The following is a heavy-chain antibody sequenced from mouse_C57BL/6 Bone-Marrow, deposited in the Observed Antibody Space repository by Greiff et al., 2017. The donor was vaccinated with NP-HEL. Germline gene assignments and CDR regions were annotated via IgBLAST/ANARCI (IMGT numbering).Heavy chain of an antibody. CDR2: ISSGGSYT. Sequence: EVQGVESGGDLVKPGGSLKLSCAASGFTFSSYGMSWVRQTPDKRLEWVATISSGGSYTYYPDSVKGRFTISRDNAKNTLYLQMSSLKSEDTAMYYCERHSNYAMDYWGQGTSVTVSS. CDR3: ERHSNYAMDY. V-gene: IGHV5-6*01. CDR1: GFTFSSYG. J-gene: IGHJ4*01. D-gene: IGHD1-1*01.